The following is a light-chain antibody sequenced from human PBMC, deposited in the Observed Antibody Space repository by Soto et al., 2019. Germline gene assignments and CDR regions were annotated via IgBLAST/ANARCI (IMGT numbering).Light chain of an antibody. CDR2: DAS. J-gene: IGKJ5*01. CDR3: QQFEDFPRAII. CDR1: QSISSW. V-gene: IGKV1-5*01. Sequence: DIQMTQSPSTLSASVGDRVTITCRASQSISSWLAWYQQKPGKAPKLLIYDASSLESGVPSRFSGSGSGTDFTLTVSSLQPEDFATYYCQQFEDFPRAIIFGQGTRLEIK.